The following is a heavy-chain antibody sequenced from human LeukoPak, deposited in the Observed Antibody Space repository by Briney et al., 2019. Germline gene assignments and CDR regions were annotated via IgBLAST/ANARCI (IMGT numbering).Heavy chain of an antibody. CDR1: GFTFSSYG. CDR3: AKDYRPDFGVDTPIDY. J-gene: IGHJ4*02. CDR2: ISYDGSNK. Sequence: QPGRSLRLSCAASGFTFSSYGMHWVRQAPGKGLEWVAVISYDGSNKYYADSVKGRFTISRDNSKNTLYLQMSSLRAEDTAVYYCAKDYRPDFGVDTPIDYWGQGTLVTVSS. V-gene: IGHV3-30*18. D-gene: IGHD3-3*01.